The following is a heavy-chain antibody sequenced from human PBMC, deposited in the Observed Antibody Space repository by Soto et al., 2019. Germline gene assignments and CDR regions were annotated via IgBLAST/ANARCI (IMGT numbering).Heavy chain of an antibody. V-gene: IGHV4-4*07. D-gene: IGHD6-6*01. Sequence: PSETLSLTCTVSGDSIIGFFWSWIRQPAGKELEWIGRIYSSGNTNYNPSLKSRVRMSVDMSENFFSLRLTSVSAADTAVYFCAREEQVGYFDYWVQVILVTVSS. CDR3: AREEQVGYFDY. J-gene: IGHJ4*02. CDR1: GDSIIGFF. CDR2: IYSSGNT.